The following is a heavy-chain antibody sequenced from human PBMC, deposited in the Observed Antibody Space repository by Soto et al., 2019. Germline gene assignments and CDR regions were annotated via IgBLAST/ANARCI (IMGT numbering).Heavy chain of an antibody. V-gene: IGHV3-11*01. CDR3: ARGDYGDPPPNYYYYYMDV. CDR1: GFTFSDYY. CDR2: ISSSGSTI. D-gene: IGHD4-17*01. Sequence: GGSLRLSCAASGFTFSDYYMSWIRQAPGKGLDWVSYISSSGSTIYYADSVKGRFTISRDNAKNSLYLQMNSLRAEDTAVYYCARGDYGDPPPNYYYYYMDVWGKGTTVTVSS. J-gene: IGHJ6*03.